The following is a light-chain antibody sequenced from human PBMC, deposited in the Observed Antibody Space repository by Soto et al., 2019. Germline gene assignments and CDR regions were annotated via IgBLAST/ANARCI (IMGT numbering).Light chain of an antibody. CDR2: EDY. J-gene: IGLJ1*01. Sequence: QSVLTQPPSMSAAPGQKVTISCSGSSSNIGITSVSWYQHLPETAPKLLIHEDYKRPSGIPDRFSGSKSGTSATLTITGLQTGDEADYYCGTWDSSLSADVFGPGTKVTVL. V-gene: IGLV1-51*02. CDR1: SSNIGITS. CDR3: GTWDSSLSADV.